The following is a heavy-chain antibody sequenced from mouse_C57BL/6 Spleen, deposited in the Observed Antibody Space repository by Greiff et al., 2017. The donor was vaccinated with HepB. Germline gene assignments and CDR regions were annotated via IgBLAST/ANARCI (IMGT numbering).Heavy chain of an antibody. CDR3: TGGGLLWDY. J-gene: IGHJ4*01. Sequence: EVKVEESGGGLVQPGGSMKLSCVASGFTFSNYWMNWVRQSPEKGLEWVAQIRLKSDNYATHYAESVKGRFTISRDDSKSSVYLQMNNLRAEDTGIYYCTGGGLLWDYWGQGTSVTVSS. V-gene: IGHV6-3*01. CDR2: IRLKSDNYAT. CDR1: GFTFSNYW. D-gene: IGHD2-10*01.